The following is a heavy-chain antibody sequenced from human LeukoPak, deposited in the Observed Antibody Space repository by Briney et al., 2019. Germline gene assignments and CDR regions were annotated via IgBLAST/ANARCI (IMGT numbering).Heavy chain of an antibody. CDR2: INPNSGGT. CDR3: AREVYGDSSFDY. Sequence: GASVKVSCKASGYSFSDNYLHWVRQAPGQGLEWMGWINPNSGGTNYTQMFQGRVTMTRDASISTAYLELSRLRSDDTAVYYCAREVYGDSSFDYWGQGTLLTVSS. V-gene: IGHV1-2*02. D-gene: IGHD4-17*01. J-gene: IGHJ4*02. CDR1: GYSFSDNY.